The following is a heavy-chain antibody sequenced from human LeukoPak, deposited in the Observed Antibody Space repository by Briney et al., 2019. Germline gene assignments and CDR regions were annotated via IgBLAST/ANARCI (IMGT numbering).Heavy chain of an antibody. D-gene: IGHD2-21*02. CDR1: GYTFTGYY. CDR2: INPSSGAT. J-gene: IGHJ2*01. Sequence: GASVKVSCKPSGYTFTGYYMHWVRQAPGQGLEWMGRINPSSGATNYAQKFQGRVTMTRDTSISTAYMELTTLRSDDTAVYYCAKSIEYCGADCYGYFDLWGRGTLVTVSS. CDR3: AKSIEYCGADCYGYFDL. V-gene: IGHV1-2*06.